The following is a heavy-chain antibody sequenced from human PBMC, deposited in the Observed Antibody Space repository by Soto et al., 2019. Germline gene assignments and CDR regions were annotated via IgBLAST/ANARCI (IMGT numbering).Heavy chain of an antibody. J-gene: IGHJ6*02. V-gene: IGHV5-51*01. Sequence: GESLKISRXGSGYSFTSYWIGWVRQMPGKGLEWMGIIYPGDSDTRYSPSFQGQVTISADKSISTAYLQWSSLKASDTAMYYCARHKRRNDSSGYYHKVYYYYGMDVWGQGTTVTVSS. CDR2: IYPGDSDT. CDR1: GYSFTSYW. D-gene: IGHD3-22*01. CDR3: ARHKRRNDSSGYYHKVYYYYGMDV.